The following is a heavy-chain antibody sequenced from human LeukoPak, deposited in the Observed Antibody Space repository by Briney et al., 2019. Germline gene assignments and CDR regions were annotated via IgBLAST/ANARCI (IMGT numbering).Heavy chain of an antibody. Sequence: SETLSLTCTVSGGSISSYYWSWIRQPPGKGLEWIGYIYYSGSTNYNPTLKSRVTISVDTSKNQFSLKLSSVTAADTAAYYCARETGSSSWYSGYFDLWGRGTLVTVSS. CDR3: ARETGSSSWYSGYFDL. CDR1: GGSISSYY. J-gene: IGHJ2*01. V-gene: IGHV4-59*01. CDR2: IYYSGST. D-gene: IGHD6-13*01.